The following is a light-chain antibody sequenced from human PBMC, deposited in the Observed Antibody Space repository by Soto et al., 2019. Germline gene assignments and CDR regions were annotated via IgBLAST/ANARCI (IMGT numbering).Light chain of an antibody. CDR3: QQRSDWPWT. CDR2: EAS. CDR1: QSVSSY. Sequence: EIVLTQSPATLSLSPGERATLSCRASQSVSSYLAWYQQKPAQAPRLLMYEASTRATGIPARFSGGGSGTDFTLTISSLEPEDFAVYYCQQRSDWPWTFGQGTKVEIK. J-gene: IGKJ1*01. V-gene: IGKV3-11*01.